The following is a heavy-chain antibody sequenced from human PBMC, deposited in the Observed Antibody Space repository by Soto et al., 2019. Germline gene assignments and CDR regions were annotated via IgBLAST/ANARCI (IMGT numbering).Heavy chain of an antibody. V-gene: IGHV1-2*02. CDR1: GYSFTKYH. D-gene: IGHD3-10*01. CDR3: ARGAPSMVGYYYYYGMDV. Sequence: ASVKVSCKASGYSFTKYHMHWVRQAPGQGLEWMGWVNPGSGVTNQAQKFQGRVTMTRDTSITTTYMELSRLRSDDTAVYYCARGAPSMVGYYYYYGMDVWGQGTTVTVSS. J-gene: IGHJ6*02. CDR2: VNPGSGVT.